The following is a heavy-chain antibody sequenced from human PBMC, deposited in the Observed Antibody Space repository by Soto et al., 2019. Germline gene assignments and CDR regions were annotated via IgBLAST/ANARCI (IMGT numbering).Heavy chain of an antibody. V-gene: IGHV1-69*13. J-gene: IGHJ6*02. CDR3: AFARGGRGYSGYDPHYYYYYGMDV. D-gene: IGHD5-12*01. CDR1: GGTFSSYA. Sequence: SVKVSCKASGGTFSSYAISWVRQAPGQGLEWMGGIIPIFGTANYAQKFQGRVTITADESTSTAYMELSSLRSEDTAVYYCAFARGGRGYSGYDPHYYYYYGMDVWGQGTTVTVSS. CDR2: IIPIFGTA.